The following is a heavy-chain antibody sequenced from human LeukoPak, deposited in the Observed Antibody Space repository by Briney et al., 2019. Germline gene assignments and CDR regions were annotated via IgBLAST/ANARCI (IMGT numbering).Heavy chain of an antibody. CDR3: ANILGGYDSSGYYPDY. Sequence: PGGSLRLSCAASGFTFSDYYMSWIRQAPGKGLEWVAVISYDGSNKYYADSVKGRFTISRDNSKNTLYLQMNSLRAEDTAVYYCANILGGYDSSGYYPDYWGQGTLVTVSS. CDR2: ISYDGSNK. J-gene: IGHJ4*02. CDR1: GFTFSDYY. V-gene: IGHV3-30*18. D-gene: IGHD3-22*01.